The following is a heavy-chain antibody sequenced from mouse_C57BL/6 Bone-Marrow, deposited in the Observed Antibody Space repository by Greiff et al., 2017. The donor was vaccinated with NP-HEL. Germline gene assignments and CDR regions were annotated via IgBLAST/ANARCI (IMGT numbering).Heavy chain of an antibody. Sequence: QVQLQQSGAELVRPGASVKLSCKASGYTFTDYYINWVKQRPGQGLEWIARIYPGSGNTYYNEKFKGKATLTAEKSSSTAYMQLSSLTSEDSAVYFCARGTIYYGLYYAMDYWGQGTSVTVSS. V-gene: IGHV1-76*01. J-gene: IGHJ4*01. CDR1: GYTFTDYY. CDR2: IYPGSGNT. CDR3: ARGTIYYGLYYAMDY. D-gene: IGHD2-1*01.